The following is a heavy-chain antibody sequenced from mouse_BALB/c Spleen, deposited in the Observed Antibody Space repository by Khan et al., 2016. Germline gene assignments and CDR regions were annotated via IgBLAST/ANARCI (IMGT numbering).Heavy chain of an antibody. J-gene: IGHJ4*01. CDR2: IRSKSNNYAT. D-gene: IGHD1-1*01. CDR1: GFTFNTYA. CDR3: ERRSYNGSRGYAMDY. Sequence: EVQLQESGGGLVQPKGSLKLSCAASGFTFNTYAMNWVRQAPGKGLEWVARIRSKSNNYATYYADSVKDRFTISRDDSQCMLYLQMNNLKTEDTAMYYNERRSYNGSRGYAMDYWGQGTSVTVSS. V-gene: IGHV10-1*02.